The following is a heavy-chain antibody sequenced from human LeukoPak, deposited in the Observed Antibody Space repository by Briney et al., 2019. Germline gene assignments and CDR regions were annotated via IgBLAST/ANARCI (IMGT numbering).Heavy chain of an antibody. J-gene: IGHJ6*03. CDR1: GFTFSSYW. D-gene: IGHD5-18*01. CDR2: IKQDGSEK. V-gene: IGHV3-7*01. Sequence: GGSLRLFCAASGFTFSSYWMSWVRQAPGKGLEWVANIKQDGSEKYYVDSVKGRLTISRDNAKNSLYLQMNSLRVEDTAVYYCARDGASYGGYYYYMDVWGKGTTVTVSS. CDR3: ARDGASYGGYYYYMDV.